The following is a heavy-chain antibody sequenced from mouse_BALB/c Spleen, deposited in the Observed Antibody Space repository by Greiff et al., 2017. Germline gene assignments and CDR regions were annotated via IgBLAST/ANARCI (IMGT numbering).Heavy chain of an antibody. CDR3: AMTGSRGGSH. V-gene: IGHV14-3*02. J-gene: IGHJ3*01. CDR1: GFNIKDTY. D-gene: IGHD1-1*01. Sequence: EVMLVESGAELVKPGASVKLSCTASGFNIKDTYMHWVKQRPEQGLEWIGRIDPANGNTKYDPKFQGKATITADTSSNTAYLQLSSLTSEDTAVFYCAMTGSRGGSHWGQGTLVTVSA. CDR2: IDPANGNT.